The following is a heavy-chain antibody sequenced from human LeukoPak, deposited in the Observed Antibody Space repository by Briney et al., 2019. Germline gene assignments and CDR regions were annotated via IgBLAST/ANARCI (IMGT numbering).Heavy chain of an antibody. Sequence: ASVKVSCKASGYTFTGYYMHWVRQAPGQGLEWMGRINPNSGGTNYAQKFQGRVTMTRDTSISTAYMELSRLRSDDTAVYYCARGRREYYYDSSGYYYYWGQGTLVTVSS. J-gene: IGHJ4*02. D-gene: IGHD3-22*01. CDR3: ARGRREYYYDSSGYYYY. V-gene: IGHV1-2*06. CDR2: INPNSGGT. CDR1: GYTFTGYY.